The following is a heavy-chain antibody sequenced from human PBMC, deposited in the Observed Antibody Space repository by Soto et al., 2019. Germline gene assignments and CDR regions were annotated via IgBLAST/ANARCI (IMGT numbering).Heavy chain of an antibody. CDR3: ARFPCSGGSCYRIFHYYYVMDV. CDR1: GYSFTSYW. J-gene: IGHJ6*02. CDR2: IYPGDPDT. D-gene: IGHD2-15*01. Sequence: GESLKISCKGSGYSFTSYWIGWVRQMPGKGLEWMGIIYPGDPDTRYSPSFQGQVTISADKSISTAYLQWSSLKASDTAMYYCARFPCSGGSCYRIFHYYYVMDVWGQRTTVTGSS. V-gene: IGHV5-51*01.